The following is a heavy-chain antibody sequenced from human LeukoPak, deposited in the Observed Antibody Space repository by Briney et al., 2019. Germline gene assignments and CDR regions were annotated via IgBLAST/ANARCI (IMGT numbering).Heavy chain of an antibody. CDR3: AKGRGHYDILTGY. D-gene: IGHD3-9*01. V-gene: IGHV3-30*02. CDR1: GFTFSSYG. Sequence: GGSLRLSCAASGFTFSSYGMHWVRQAPGKGLEWVAFIRYDGSNKYYADSVKGRFTTSRDNSKNTLYLQMNSLRAEDTAVYYCAKGRGHYDILTGYWGQGTLVTVSS. CDR2: IRYDGSNK. J-gene: IGHJ4*02.